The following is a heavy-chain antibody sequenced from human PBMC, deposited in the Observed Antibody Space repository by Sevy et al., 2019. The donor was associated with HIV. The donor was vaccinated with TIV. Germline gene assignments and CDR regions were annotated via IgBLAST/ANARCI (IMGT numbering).Heavy chain of an antibody. Sequence: GGSLRLSCVASEFIFNDAWMHWVRQAPGKGLEWVGRIKSNIDGAAIDYAAPVKGRLTISRDDSKNTVFLQMNSLKSEDTAVYFCTTKGRVCSWIGCQISWGQGTQVTVSS. V-gene: IGHV3-15*01. J-gene: IGHJ5*02. CDR2: IKSNIDGAAI. CDR3: TTKGRVCSWIGCQIS. D-gene: IGHD2-15*01. CDR1: EFIFNDAW.